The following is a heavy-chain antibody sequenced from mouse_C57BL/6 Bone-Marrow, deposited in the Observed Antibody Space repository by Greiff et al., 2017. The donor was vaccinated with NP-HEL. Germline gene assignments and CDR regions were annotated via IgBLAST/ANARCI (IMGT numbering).Heavy chain of an antibody. CDR3: ARDYYGSSYVPFAY. CDR1: GYTFTDYN. Sequence: EVQLQQSGPELVKPGASVKIPCKASGYTFTDYNMDWVKQSHGKSLEWIGDINPNNGGTIYNQKFKGKATLTVYKSSSTAYMELRSLTSEDTAVYYCARDYYGSSYVPFAYWGQGTLVTVSA. J-gene: IGHJ3*01. CDR2: INPNNGGT. D-gene: IGHD1-1*01. V-gene: IGHV1-18*01.